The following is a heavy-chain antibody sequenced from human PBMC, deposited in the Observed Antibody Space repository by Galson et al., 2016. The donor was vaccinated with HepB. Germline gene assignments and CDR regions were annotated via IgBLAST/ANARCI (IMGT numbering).Heavy chain of an antibody. Sequence: SCKASGDTFSTYAISWVRQASGQGLECMGGIIPIFGTATYAQKFQGRLTITADETTSTAYMELSSRTSEDTAVYYCARESGEQQTLGYWGQGTLVTVSS. D-gene: IGHD6-13*01. J-gene: IGHJ4*02. CDR3: ARESGEQQTLGY. CDR2: IIPIFGTA. V-gene: IGHV1-69*01. CDR1: GDTFSTYA.